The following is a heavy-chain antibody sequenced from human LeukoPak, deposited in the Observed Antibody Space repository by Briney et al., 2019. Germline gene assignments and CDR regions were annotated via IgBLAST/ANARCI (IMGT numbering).Heavy chain of an antibody. CDR3: ARSRDSSGYYLFDY. CDR2: IHYSGST. J-gene: IGHJ4*02. CDR1: GGSISSGGYY. D-gene: IGHD3-22*01. Sequence: PSQTLSLTCTVSGGSISSGGYYWSWIRQHPGKGLEWIGYIHYSGSTYYNPSLKSRVTISVDTSKNQFSLKLSSVTAADTAVYYCARSRDSSGYYLFDYWGQGTLVTVSS. V-gene: IGHV4-31*03.